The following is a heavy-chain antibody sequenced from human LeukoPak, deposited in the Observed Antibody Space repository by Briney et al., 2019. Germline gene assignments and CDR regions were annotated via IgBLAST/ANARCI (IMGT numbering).Heavy chain of an antibody. CDR2: IYYSGST. J-gene: IGHJ5*02. Sequence: PSETLSLTCTVSGGSISSSSYYWGWIRQPPGKGLEWIGSIYYSGSTYYNPSLKSRVTISVDTSKNQFSLKLSSVTAADTAVYYCARLMSSTEHHSWFDPWGQGTLVTVSS. CDR3: ARLMSSTEHHSWFDP. V-gene: IGHV4-39*01. D-gene: IGHD2-2*01. CDR1: GGSISSSSYY.